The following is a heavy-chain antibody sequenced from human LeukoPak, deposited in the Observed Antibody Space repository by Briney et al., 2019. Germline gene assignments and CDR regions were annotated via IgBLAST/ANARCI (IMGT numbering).Heavy chain of an antibody. V-gene: IGHV1-2*02. D-gene: IGHD4-11*01. CDR3: ARGTVTTIRMDV. Sequence: ASVKVSCKASGSSFTLYYIHWVRQAPGQRPEWMGWMNPKNGGTNYARKFEGRVTMTRDTSIDTAYMEANRLTSDDTAVYYCARGTVTTIRMDVWGKGTTVTVSS. CDR2: MNPKNGGT. CDR1: GSSFTLYY. J-gene: IGHJ6*03.